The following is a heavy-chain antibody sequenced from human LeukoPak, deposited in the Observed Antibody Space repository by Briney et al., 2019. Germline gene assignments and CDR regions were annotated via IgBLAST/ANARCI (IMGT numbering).Heavy chain of an antibody. CDR1: GGSFSGYY. D-gene: IGHD3-3*01. CDR3: ATRKMYYDFWSGYRPFNYFDY. J-gene: IGHJ4*02. Sequence: NPSETMSLTCAVYGGSFSGYYWSWIRQPPGKGLEWIGEINHSGSTNYNPSLKSRATISVDTSKNQFSLKLSSVTAADTAVYYCATRKMYYDFWSGYRPFNYFDYWGQGTLVTVSS. V-gene: IGHV4-34*01. CDR2: INHSGST.